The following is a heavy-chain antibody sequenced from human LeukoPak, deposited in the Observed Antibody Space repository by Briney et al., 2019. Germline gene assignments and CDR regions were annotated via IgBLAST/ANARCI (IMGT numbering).Heavy chain of an antibody. Sequence: GGSLRLSCAASGFTFSDYYMSWIRQAPGKGLEWVSHISSSGSTICYADSVKGRFTISRDNAKNSLYLQMNSLRAEDTAVYYCARVLSGATMIFDYWGQGTLVTVSS. J-gene: IGHJ4*02. V-gene: IGHV3-11*01. D-gene: IGHD1-26*01. CDR2: ISSSGSTI. CDR1: GFTFSDYY. CDR3: ARVLSGATMIFDY.